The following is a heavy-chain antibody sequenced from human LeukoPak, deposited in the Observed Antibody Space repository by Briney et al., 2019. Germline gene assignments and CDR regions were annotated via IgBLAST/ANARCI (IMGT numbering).Heavy chain of an antibody. Sequence: SETLSLTCTVSGGSMNSYYWSWIRQPPGKGLEWIGYIYYSGSSNYNPSLKSRVTISVDTSKNQFSLKLSSVTAADTAVYYCASLRGLYSSSPIDYWGQGTLVTVSS. D-gene: IGHD6-6*01. CDR3: ASLRGLYSSSPIDY. J-gene: IGHJ4*02. V-gene: IGHV4-59*01. CDR1: GGSMNSYY. CDR2: IYYSGSS.